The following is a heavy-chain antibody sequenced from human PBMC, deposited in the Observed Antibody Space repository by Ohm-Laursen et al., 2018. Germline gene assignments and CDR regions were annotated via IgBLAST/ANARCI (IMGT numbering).Heavy chain of an antibody. CDR1: GFSFSSYA. J-gene: IGHJ4*02. CDR3: ARDKSVAGTGDY. D-gene: IGHD6-19*01. V-gene: IGHV3-23*01. CDR2: ISGSGINT. Sequence: GSLRLSCAASGFSFSSYAMNWVRQAPGKGLEWVSTISGSGINTYYADSVKGRFTISRDNSKNTLYLQMNSLRAEDTAVYYCARDKSVAGTGDYWGQGILVTVSS.